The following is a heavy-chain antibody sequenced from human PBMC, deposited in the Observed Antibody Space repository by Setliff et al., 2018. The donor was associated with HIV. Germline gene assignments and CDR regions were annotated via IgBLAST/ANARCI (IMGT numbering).Heavy chain of an antibody. CDR2: MNPNSGNT. CDR3: ARGVDGSYRKFFDN. D-gene: IGHD1-26*01. V-gene: IGHV1-8*02. Sequence: ASVKVSCKASGYTFNSYDINWVRQATGQGLEWMGWMNPNSGNTGYAQKFQGRVTMTRNTSISTAYMELSGLRSEDTAVYYCARGVDGSYRKFFDNWGQGTLVTVS. J-gene: IGHJ4*02. CDR1: GYTFNSYD.